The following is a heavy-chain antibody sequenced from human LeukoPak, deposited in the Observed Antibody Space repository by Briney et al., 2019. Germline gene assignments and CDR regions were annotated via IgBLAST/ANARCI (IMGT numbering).Heavy chain of an antibody. Sequence: PGGSLRLSCAVSGFTFSSYWMQWVRQAPGKGLVWVSRINSDGSNTNYADSVKGRFTISRDNAKNTLYLQMNSLRAEDTAVYYCARVRGSSGGWYDYGGKGTLVTFSS. D-gene: IGHD6-19*01. CDR2: INSDGSNT. V-gene: IGHV3-74*01. CDR3: ARVRGSSGGWYDY. CDR1: GFTFSSYW. J-gene: IGHJ4*02.